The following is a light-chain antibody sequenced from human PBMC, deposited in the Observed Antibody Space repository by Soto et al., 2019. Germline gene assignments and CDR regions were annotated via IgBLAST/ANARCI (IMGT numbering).Light chain of an antibody. V-gene: IGKV3-15*01. Sequence: EIVMTQSPATLSVSPGERATLSCRASQSVSHNLAWYQQKPGQAPRLLIYGASTRATGIPARFSGSGSGTDSTITISGQQSEDSAVYYCHQYNYWPLTFGQGTKVEIK. CDR1: QSVSHN. J-gene: IGKJ1*01. CDR2: GAS. CDR3: HQYNYWPLT.